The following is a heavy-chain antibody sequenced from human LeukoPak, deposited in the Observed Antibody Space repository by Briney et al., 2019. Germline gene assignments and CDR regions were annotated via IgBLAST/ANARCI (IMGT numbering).Heavy chain of an antibody. V-gene: IGHV3-23*01. D-gene: IGHD4-11*01. CDR3: AKGGHYSFFDY. J-gene: IGHJ4*02. CDR1: GFTFSSYW. Sequence: PGGSLRLSCAASGFTFSSYWMSWVRQAPGKGLEWVSAISGSGGSTYYADSVKGRFTISRDNSKNTHYLQMSSLRAEDTGIYYCAKGGHYSFFDYWGQGTLVTVSS. CDR2: ISGSGGST.